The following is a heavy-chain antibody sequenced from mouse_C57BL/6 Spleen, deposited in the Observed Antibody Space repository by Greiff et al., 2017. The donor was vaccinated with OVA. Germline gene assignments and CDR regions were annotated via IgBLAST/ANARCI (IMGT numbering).Heavy chain of an antibody. J-gene: IGHJ3*01. CDR3: AREGFAY. Sequence: ESGPGLVQPSQSLSLTCSVTGFSITSGYYWNWIRQFPGNILGWVGYISYDGSTNYNPSFKNRISITRDTSKNQFFLKLNSVTTEDTATYYCAREGFAYWGQGTLVTVSA. CDR2: ISYDGST. CDR1: GFSITSGYY. V-gene: IGHV3-6*01.